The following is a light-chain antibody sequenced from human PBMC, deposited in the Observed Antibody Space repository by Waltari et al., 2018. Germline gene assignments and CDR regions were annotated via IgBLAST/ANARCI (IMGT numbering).Light chain of an antibody. CDR2: DAS. Sequence: EIVLTQSPATLSLSPGERATLSCRASHNLSRYFSWYQQKPGQPPRFLIYDASNRAAGIPARFSCTVSGTDFTLTISSLEPEDCVVYYCQQRSNWPLTFRGRTQGEI. J-gene: IGKJ4*01. CDR1: HNLSRY. CDR3: QQRSNWPLT. V-gene: IGKV3-11*01.